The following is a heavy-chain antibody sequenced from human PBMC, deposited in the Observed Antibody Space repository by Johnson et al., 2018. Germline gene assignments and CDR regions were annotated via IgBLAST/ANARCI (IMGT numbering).Heavy chain of an antibody. CDR3: AKDLNKLSLSRAFDI. J-gene: IGHJ3*02. D-gene: IGHD1-1*01. V-gene: IGHV3-23*04. CDR1: GFRFSNYA. CDR2: VSDYRDAA. Sequence: VQLVQSGGGLVQPGGSXRLSCAASGFRFSNYAMSWVRQAPGKGLEWVSTVSDYRDAAYYADSVRGRFTISRDNSKNTVYLQMQSLRAEDTAIYYCAKDLNKLSLSRAFDIWGQGTMVTVSS.